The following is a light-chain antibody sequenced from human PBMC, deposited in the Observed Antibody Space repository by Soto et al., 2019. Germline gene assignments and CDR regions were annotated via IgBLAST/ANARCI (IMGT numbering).Light chain of an antibody. Sequence: QSALTQPASVSGSPGQSITISCTGSSSDVGGHNFVSWYQQHPGKAPKLMIYDVSNRPSGVSYRFSGSKSCNTASLTISGLQAEDEADYYCSSYTSSSTPYVFGTGTKLTVL. CDR3: SSYTSSSTPYV. CDR2: DVS. V-gene: IGLV2-14*03. CDR1: SSDVGGHNF. J-gene: IGLJ1*01.